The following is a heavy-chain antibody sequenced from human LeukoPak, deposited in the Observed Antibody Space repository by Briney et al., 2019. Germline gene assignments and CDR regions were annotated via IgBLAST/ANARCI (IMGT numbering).Heavy chain of an antibody. CDR2: IRYDGSNK. V-gene: IGHV3-30*02. CDR3: ARNPLPGGNGGTIDY. D-gene: IGHD4-23*01. CDR1: GFTFSSYG. J-gene: IGHJ4*02. Sequence: PGGSLRLSCAASGFTFSSYGMHWVRQAPGKGLEWVAFIRYDGSNKYYADSVKGRFTISRDNAKNTLYLRMNSLRAEDTAIYYCARNPLPGGNGGTIDYGGQEPLVTFSS.